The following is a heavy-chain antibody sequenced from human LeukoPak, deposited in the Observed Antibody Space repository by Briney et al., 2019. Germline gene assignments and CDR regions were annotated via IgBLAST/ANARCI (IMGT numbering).Heavy chain of an antibody. CDR2: ISSSGSTI. CDR3: AKAYYYGSGGTYDY. V-gene: IGHV3-11*04. Sequence: GGSLRLSCAASGFTFSDYYMSWIRQAPGKGLEWVSYISSSGSTIYYADSVKGRFTISRDNSKNTLYLQMNSLRAEDTAVYYCAKAYYYGSGGTYDYWGQGTLVTVSS. J-gene: IGHJ4*02. D-gene: IGHD3-10*01. CDR1: GFTFSDYY.